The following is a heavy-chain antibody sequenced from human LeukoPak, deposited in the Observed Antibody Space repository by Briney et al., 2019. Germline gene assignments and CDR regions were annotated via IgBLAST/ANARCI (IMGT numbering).Heavy chain of an antibody. CDR2: ISGSGGST. J-gene: IGHJ4*02. CDR1: GFTFSSYG. D-gene: IGHD2-21*02. V-gene: IGHV3-23*01. Sequence: GGSLRLSCAASGFTFSSYGMSWVRQAPGKGLEWVSAISGSGGSTYYADSVKGRFTISRDNSKNTLYLQMNSLRAEDTAVYYCAKADDCGGDCYCDYWGQGTLVTVSS. CDR3: AKADDCGGDCYCDY.